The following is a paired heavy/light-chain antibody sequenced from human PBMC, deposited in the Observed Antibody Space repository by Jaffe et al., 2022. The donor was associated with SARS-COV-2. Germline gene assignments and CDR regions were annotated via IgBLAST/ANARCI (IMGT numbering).Heavy chain of an antibody. J-gene: IGHJ4*02. CDR1: GYSFRNYD. CDR3: VRAGYYGPARFYSGGLSH. Sequence: QVQLVQSGAEVKSPGASVKVSCKTSGYSFRNYDINWVRQAPGQGLEWVGGISGFHGAAQFAQKFQDRVSMTTDTSTGIVYMELRSLRSDDTAMYYCVRAGYYGPARFYSGGLSHWGPGTPVTVSS. CDR2: ISGFHGAA. V-gene: IGHV1-18*01. D-gene: IGHD3-10*01.
Light chain of an antibody. Sequence: EIVMTQSPLSLPVTPGEPASISCRSSQSLMYSNGYNHLDWYVQKPGQPPQLLIYLGSSRASGVPDRFSGSGSGTDFTLKISRVEAEDVGVYYCIQALQTPFTFGPGTKVDIK. V-gene: IGKV2-28*01. J-gene: IGKJ3*01. CDR1: QSLMYSNGYNH. CDR2: LGS. CDR3: IQALQTPFT.